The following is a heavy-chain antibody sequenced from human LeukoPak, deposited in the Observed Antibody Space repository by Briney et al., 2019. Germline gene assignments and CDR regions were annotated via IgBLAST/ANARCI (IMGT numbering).Heavy chain of an antibody. CDR2: VSDSGST. J-gene: IGHJ6*03. D-gene: IGHD6-13*01. Sequence: SETLSLTCTVSGGSISSHYRSWIRQPPGKGLEWIGYVSDSGSTNYNPSLKSRVTVSVDTSKDQFSLKLTSVTAADTAVYYCTRTGSSWPLYYYYYMDVWGKGTTVTVSS. CDR1: GGSISSHY. V-gene: IGHV4-59*11. CDR3: TRTGSSWPLYYYYYMDV.